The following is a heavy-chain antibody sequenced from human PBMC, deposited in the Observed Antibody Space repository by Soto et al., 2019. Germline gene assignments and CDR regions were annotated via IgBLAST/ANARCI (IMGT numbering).Heavy chain of an antibody. D-gene: IGHD3-16*01. CDR3: ASGGHVDY. Sequence: VHLAESGGDLVQSGGSLRLSCAASGFTFSSFWMTWVRQAPGKGLEWVAHINEDGGEKHYVDSVKGRCTISRDNAKNSLYLQMNSLRAEDTAVYYCASGGHVDYCGQGTLVTVSS. CDR2: INEDGGEK. CDR1: GFTFSSFW. V-gene: IGHV3-7*05. J-gene: IGHJ4*02.